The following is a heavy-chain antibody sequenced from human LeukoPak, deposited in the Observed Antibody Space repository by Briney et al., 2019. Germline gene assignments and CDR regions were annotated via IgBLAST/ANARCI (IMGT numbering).Heavy chain of an antibody. Sequence: PSETLSLTCTVSGGSISSYYWSWIRQPPGKGLEWIGYMYYSGSTNYNPSLKSRVTISVDTSKNQFSLNVSSVTAADTAVYYCARTRRDGYNFYYYYYMDVWGKGTTVTISS. CDR1: GGSISSYY. CDR3: ARTRRDGYNFYYYYYMDV. J-gene: IGHJ6*03. V-gene: IGHV4-59*01. D-gene: IGHD5-24*01. CDR2: MYYSGST.